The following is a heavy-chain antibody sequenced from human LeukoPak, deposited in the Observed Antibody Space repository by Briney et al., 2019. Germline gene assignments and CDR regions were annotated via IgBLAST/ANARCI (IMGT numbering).Heavy chain of an antibody. CDR2: IYYSGST. CDR3: AREDFFSSYGFDY. J-gene: IGHJ4*02. CDR1: GGSISSYY. D-gene: IGHD4-17*01. Sequence: PSETLSLTCTVSGGSISSYYWSWIRQPPGKGLEWIGYIYYSGSTNYNPSLKSRVTISVDTSKNQFSLKLSSVTAADTAVYYCAREDFFSSYGFDYWAREPWSPSPQ. V-gene: IGHV4-59*01.